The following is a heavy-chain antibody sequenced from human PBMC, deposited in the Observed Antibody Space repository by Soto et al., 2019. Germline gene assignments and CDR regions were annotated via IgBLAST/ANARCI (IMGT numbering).Heavy chain of an antibody. J-gene: IGHJ5*02. V-gene: IGHV3-48*02. CDR1: GFTFSSYS. CDR2: ISSSSSTI. CDR3: ARGGGLLRWFDP. Sequence: EVQLVESGGGLVQPGGSLRLSCAASGFTFSSYSMNWVRQAPGKGLEWVSYISSSSSTIYYADSVKGRFTISRDNAKNSLYLQMSRLRDEDTAVYYCARGGGLLRWFDPWGQGPLVTVSS.